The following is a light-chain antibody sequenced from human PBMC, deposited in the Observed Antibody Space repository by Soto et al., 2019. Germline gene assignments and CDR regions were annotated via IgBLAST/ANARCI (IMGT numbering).Light chain of an antibody. CDR1: QSVSSSY. J-gene: IGKJ1*01. V-gene: IGKV3-20*01. CDR3: QQYGSSPRT. Sequence: EIVLTQSPGTLSLSPGERVTLSCRASQSVSSSYLAWCQQRPGQAPRLLIYGASSRATGIPDRFSGSGSGTDFTLTISRLEPEDFAVYYCQQYGSSPRTFGQGTKVEIK. CDR2: GAS.